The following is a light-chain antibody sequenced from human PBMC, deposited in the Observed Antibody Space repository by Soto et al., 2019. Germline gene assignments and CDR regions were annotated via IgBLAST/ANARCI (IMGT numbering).Light chain of an antibody. V-gene: IGLV7-46*01. CDR3: SLSYNGVGV. CDR1: TGPVTTEHY. CDR2: DTS. J-gene: IGLJ2*01. Sequence: QAVVTQEPSLTVSPGGTVTLTCDSSTGPVTTEHYPYWFQQKPGQAPRTLIFDTSNKHSWTPARFSGSLLGGKAALTLSGAQPENEDEYSCSLSYNGVGVFGGGTKLTVL.